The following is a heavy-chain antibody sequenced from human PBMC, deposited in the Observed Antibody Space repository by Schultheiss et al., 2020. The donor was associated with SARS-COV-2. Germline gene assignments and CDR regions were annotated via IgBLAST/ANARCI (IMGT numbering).Heavy chain of an antibody. D-gene: IGHD3-10*01. J-gene: IGHJ5*02. CDR2: INHSGST. CDR1: GGSISSSNW. V-gene: IGHV4-4*02. CDR3: ARVGRSYYGSGSPNWFDP. Sequence: SETLSLTCAVSGGSISSSNWWSWVRQPPGKGLEWIGEINHSGSTNYNPSLKSRVTISVDTSKNQFSLKLSSVTAADTAVYYCARVGRSYYGSGSPNWFDPWGQGTLVTVSS.